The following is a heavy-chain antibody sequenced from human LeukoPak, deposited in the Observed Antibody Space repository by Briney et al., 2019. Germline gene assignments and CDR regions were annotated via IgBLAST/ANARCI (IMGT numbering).Heavy chain of an antibody. Sequence: GGSLRLSCAASGFTFSSYGMHWVRQAPGKGLEWVAVIWYDGSNKYYADSVKGRFTISRDNSKNTLYLQMNSLRAEDTAVYYCAKLGGSDEGAFDIWGQGTMVTVSS. CDR3: AKLGGSDEGAFDI. CDR2: IWYDGSNK. D-gene: IGHD3-10*01. J-gene: IGHJ3*02. V-gene: IGHV3-33*06. CDR1: GFTFSSYG.